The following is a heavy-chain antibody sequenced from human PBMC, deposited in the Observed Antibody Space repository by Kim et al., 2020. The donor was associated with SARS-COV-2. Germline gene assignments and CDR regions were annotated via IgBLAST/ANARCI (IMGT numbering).Heavy chain of an antibody. V-gene: IGHV1-69*13. J-gene: IGHJ6*02. CDR1: GGTFSSYA. CDR3: ASAKYESSTSCYTAPFFNGPFCYYYYGMDV. CDR2: IIPIFGTA. D-gene: IGHD2-2*02. Sequence: SVKVSCKASGGTFSSYAISWVRQAPGQGLEWMGGIIPIFGTANYAQKFQGRVTITADESTSTAYMELSSLRSEDTAVYYCASAKYESSTSCYTAPFFNGPFCYYYYGMDVWGQGTTVTVSS.